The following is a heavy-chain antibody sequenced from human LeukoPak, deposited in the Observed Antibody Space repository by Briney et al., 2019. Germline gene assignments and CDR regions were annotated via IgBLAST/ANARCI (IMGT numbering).Heavy chain of an antibody. J-gene: IGHJ5*02. V-gene: IGHV4-4*02. CDR3: ARDEGILWFGESHNWFDP. Sequence: SETLPLTCAVSGGSISSSNWWSWVRQPPGKGLEWIGEIYHSGSTNYNPSLKSRVTISVDKSKNQSSLKLSSVTAADTAVYYCARDEGILWFGESHNWFDPWGQGTLVTVSS. D-gene: IGHD3-10*01. CDR2: IYHSGST. CDR1: GGSISSSNW.